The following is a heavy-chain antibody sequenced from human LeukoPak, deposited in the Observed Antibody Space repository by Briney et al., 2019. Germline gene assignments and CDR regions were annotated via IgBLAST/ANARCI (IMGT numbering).Heavy chain of an antibody. Sequence: GGSLRLSCAASGFTFSSYSMNWVRQAPGKGLEWVSYISGSSSSTIYYADSVKGRFTISRDNAKNSLYLQMNSLRAEDTAVYYCARLGYYYMDVWGKGTTVTVSS. J-gene: IGHJ6*03. CDR3: ARLGYYYMDV. V-gene: IGHV3-48*04. CDR1: GFTFSSYS. CDR2: ISGSSSSTI. D-gene: IGHD3-16*01.